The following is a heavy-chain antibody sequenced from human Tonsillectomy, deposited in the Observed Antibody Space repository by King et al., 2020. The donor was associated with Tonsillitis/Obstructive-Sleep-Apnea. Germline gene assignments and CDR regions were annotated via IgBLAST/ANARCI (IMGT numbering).Heavy chain of an antibody. Sequence: VQLVQSGAEVKKPGASVKVSCKASGYTFTSYGISWVRQAPGQGLEWMGWISAYNGNTNYAQKLQGRVTMTTDTSTSTAYMELRSLRTDATAVYYCAIFVIVVVPAALDYWGQGTLVTVSS. V-gene: IGHV1-18*01. CDR2: ISAYNGNT. J-gene: IGHJ4*02. CDR1: GYTFTSYG. CDR3: AIFVIVVVPAALDY. D-gene: IGHD2-2*01.